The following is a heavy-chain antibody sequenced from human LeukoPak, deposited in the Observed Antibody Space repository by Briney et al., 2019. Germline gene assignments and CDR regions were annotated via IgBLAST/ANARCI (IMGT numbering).Heavy chain of an antibody. V-gene: IGHV4-61*01. CDR3: ASRLDYYDSGGSFDY. CDR2: IYYSGST. CDR1: GGSFSGSYY. J-gene: IGHJ4*02. D-gene: IGHD3-22*01. Sequence: SETLSLTCAVYGGSFSGSYYWSWIRQPPGKGLEWIGYIYYSGSTNYNPSLKSRVTISVDTSKNQFSLKLSSVTAADTAVYYCASRLDYYDSGGSFDYWGQGTLVTVSS.